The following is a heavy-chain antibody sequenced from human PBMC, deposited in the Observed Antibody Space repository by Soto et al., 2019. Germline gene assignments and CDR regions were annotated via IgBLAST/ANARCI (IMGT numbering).Heavy chain of an antibody. CDR3: ARVPSP. V-gene: IGHV4-30-2*01. J-gene: IGHJ5*02. Sequence: SETLSLTCAVSGVSISRGGYSWSWIRQPPGKGLEWIGYIYHSGSTYYNPSLKSRVTISVDRSKNQFSLKLSSVTAADTAVYYCARVPSPWGQGTLVTVSS. CDR1: GVSISRGGYS. CDR2: IYHSGST.